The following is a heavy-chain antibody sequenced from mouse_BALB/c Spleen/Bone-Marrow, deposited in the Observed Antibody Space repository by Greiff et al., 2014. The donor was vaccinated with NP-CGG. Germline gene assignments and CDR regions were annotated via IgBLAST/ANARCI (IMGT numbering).Heavy chain of an antibody. J-gene: IGHJ3*01. CDR1: GYAFSSYW. CDR2: IYPGDGDT. CDR3: ALYGNYAGN. D-gene: IGHD2-1*01. V-gene: IGHV1-80*01. Sequence: QVQLQQPGAELVRPGSSVKISCKASGYAFSSYWMNWVKQRPGQGLEWIGHIYPGDGDTNYNGKFKGKATLTADKSSSTAYMQLSSLTSEDSAVYFCALYGNYAGNWGQGTLVTVSA.